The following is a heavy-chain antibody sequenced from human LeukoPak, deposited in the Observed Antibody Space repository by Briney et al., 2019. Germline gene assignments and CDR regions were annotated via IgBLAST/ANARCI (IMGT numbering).Heavy chain of an antibody. J-gene: IGHJ4*02. V-gene: IGHV1-18*01. Sequence: ASVKVSCKASGYTFTSYGISWVRQAPGQGLEWMGWISAYNGNTNYAQKLQGRVTMTTDTSTSTANMELRSLRSDDTAVYYCARGTYDSSGYYPFGVPYYFDYWGQGTLVTVSS. CDR2: ISAYNGNT. CDR1: GYTFTSYG. CDR3: ARGTYDSSGYYPFGVPYYFDY. D-gene: IGHD3-22*01.